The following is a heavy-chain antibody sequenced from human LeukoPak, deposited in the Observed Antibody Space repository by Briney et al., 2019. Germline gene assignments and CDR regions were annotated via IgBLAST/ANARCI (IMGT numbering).Heavy chain of an antibody. J-gene: IGHJ6*02. CDR1: GGSFSGYY. Sequence: SETLSLTCAVYGGSFSGYYWSWIRQPPGKGLEWIGEINHSGSTNYNPSLKSRVTISVDTSKNRFSLKLSSVTAADTAVYYCARGRGYSYGWNYYYGMDVWGQGTTVTVSS. V-gene: IGHV4-34*01. CDR2: INHSGST. D-gene: IGHD5-18*01. CDR3: ARGRGYSYGWNYYYGMDV.